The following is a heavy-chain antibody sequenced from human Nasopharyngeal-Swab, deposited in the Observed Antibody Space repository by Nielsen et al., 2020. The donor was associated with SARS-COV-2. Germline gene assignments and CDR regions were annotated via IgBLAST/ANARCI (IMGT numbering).Heavy chain of an antibody. J-gene: IGHJ5*02. CDR2: IYYSGST. V-gene: IGHV4-39*01. D-gene: IGHD2-2*01. CDR3: ARHDRDIVVVGP. Sequence: WIRQLPGKGLEWIGSIYYSGSTYYNPSLKSRVTISVDTSKNQFSLKLSSVTAADTAVYYCARHDRDIVVVGPWGQGTLVTVSS.